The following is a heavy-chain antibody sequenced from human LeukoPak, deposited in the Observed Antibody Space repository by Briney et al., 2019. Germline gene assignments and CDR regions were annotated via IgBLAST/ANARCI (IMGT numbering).Heavy chain of an antibody. V-gene: IGHV4-59*01. J-gene: IGHJ4*02. CDR2: IYYSGST. CDR3: ARGVLPRYCSGGSCSPGAVDY. Sequence: PSETLSLTCTVSGGSISSYYWSWIRQPPGKGLEWIGYIYYSGSTNYNPSLKSRVTISVDTSKNQFSLKLSSVTAADTAVYYCARGVLPRYCSGGSCSPGAVDYWDQGTLVTVSS. CDR1: GGSISSYY. D-gene: IGHD2-15*01.